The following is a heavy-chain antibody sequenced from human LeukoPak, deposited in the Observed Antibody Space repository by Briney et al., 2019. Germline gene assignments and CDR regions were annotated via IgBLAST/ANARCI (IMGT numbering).Heavy chain of an antibody. CDR3: ARRSSWTNYEYFQH. Sequence: PSETLSLTCAAYGGSFSGYYWSWIRQPPGKGLEWIGEINHSGSTNYNPSLKSRVTISVDTSKNQFSLKLSSVTAADTAVYYCARRSSWTNYEYFQHWGQGTLATVSS. D-gene: IGHD6-13*01. CDR1: GGSFSGYY. J-gene: IGHJ1*01. V-gene: IGHV4-34*01. CDR2: INHSGST.